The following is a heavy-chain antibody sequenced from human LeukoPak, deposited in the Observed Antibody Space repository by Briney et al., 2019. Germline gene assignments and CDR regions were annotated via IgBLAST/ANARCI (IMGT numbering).Heavy chain of an antibody. CDR3: AKATGYSSSWDAFDI. D-gene: IGHD6-13*01. Sequence: GRSLRLSCVASGFTFDDYAMHWVRQAPGKGLEWVSGISWNSGSIGYADSVKGRFTISRDNAKNSLYLQMNSLRAEDTALYYCAKATGYSSSWDAFDIWGQGTMVTVSS. CDR1: GFTFDDYA. V-gene: IGHV3-9*01. J-gene: IGHJ3*02. CDR2: ISWNSGSI.